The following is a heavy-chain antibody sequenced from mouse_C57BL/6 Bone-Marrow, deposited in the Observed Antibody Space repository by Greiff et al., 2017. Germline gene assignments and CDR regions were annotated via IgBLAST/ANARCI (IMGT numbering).Heavy chain of an antibody. Sequence: VQLQQSGAELVKPGASVKMSCKASGYTFTSYWLTWVKQRPGQGLEWIGDIYPGSGSTNYNEKFKSKATLTVDTSSSTAYMPLSSLTSEESAVYYCARPYYSNYWYFDVWGTGTTVTVSS. D-gene: IGHD2-5*01. V-gene: IGHV1-55*01. CDR1: GYTFTSYW. CDR2: IYPGSGST. J-gene: IGHJ1*03. CDR3: ARPYYSNYWYFDV.